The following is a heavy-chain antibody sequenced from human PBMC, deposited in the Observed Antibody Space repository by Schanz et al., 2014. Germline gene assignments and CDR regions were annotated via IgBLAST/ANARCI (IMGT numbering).Heavy chain of an antibody. CDR3: ARDGHSSIWDSYYFYGLDV. Sequence: QLVQSGSEFRKPGASVKVSCKASGYTFTAYFIHWVRQAPGQGLEWMGRINPNTGGTNFAQKFQGRVTMTRDTSTSTVYMELSRLTSDDTALYYCARDGHSSIWDSYYFYGLDVWGPGTLVTVSS. CDR1: GYTFTAYF. CDR2: INPNTGGT. V-gene: IGHV1-2*06. J-gene: IGHJ6*02. D-gene: IGHD6-13*01.